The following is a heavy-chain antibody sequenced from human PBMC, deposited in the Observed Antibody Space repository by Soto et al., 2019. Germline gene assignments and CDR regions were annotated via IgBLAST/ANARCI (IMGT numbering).Heavy chain of an antibody. V-gene: IGHV1-18*01. D-gene: IGHD3-3*01. CDR3: AREPPSYYDFWSGYLYYYGMDV. CDR2: ISAYNGNT. J-gene: IGHJ6*02. CDR1: GYTFTSYG. Sequence: QVQLVQSGAEVKKPGASVKVSCKASGYTFTSYGISWVRQAPGQGLEWMGWISAYNGNTNYAQKLQGRVTMTTDTSTSTAYMELRSLRSDDTAVHYCAREPPSYYDFWSGYLYYYGMDVWGQGTTVTVSS.